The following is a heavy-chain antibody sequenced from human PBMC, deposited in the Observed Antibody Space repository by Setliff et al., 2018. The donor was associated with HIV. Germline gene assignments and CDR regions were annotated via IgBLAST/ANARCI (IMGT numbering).Heavy chain of an antibody. V-gene: IGHV3-7*03. CDR1: RFAFSTYW. CDR3: ARHPYSSSWYHSGDWYFDL. D-gene: IGHD6-13*01. CDR2: IKQDGNEK. Sequence: GGSLRLSCAASRFAFSTYWMSWVRQAPGKGLEWVANIKQDGNEKYYVDSVKGRFTISRDNAKNSLYLQMNSLRAEDTAVYYCARHPYSSSWYHSGDWYFDLWGRGTLVTVSS. J-gene: IGHJ2*01.